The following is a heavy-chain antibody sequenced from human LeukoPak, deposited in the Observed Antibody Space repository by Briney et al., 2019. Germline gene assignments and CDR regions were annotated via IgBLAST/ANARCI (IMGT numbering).Heavy chain of an antibody. V-gene: IGHV4-34*01. D-gene: IGHD1-14*01. J-gene: IGHJ6*03. CDR3: ARTEYYYMDV. CDR2: INHSGST. Sequence: SETLSLTCAGYGGSFSGYYWSWIRQPPGKGLEWIGEINHSGSTNYNPSLKSRVTISVDTSKNQFSLKLSSVTAADTAVYYCARTEYYYMDVWGKGTTVTVSS. CDR1: GGSFSGYY.